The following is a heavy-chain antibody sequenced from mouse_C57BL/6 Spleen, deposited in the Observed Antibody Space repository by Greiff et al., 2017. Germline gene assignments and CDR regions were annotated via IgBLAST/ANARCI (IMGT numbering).Heavy chain of an antibody. D-gene: IGHD4-1*01. J-gene: IGHJ2*01. CDR1: GFTFSSYG. V-gene: IGHV5-6*01. Sequence: EVKLLESGGDLVKPGGSLKLSCAASGFTFSSYGMSWVRQTPDKRLEWVATISSGGSYTYYPDSVKGRFTISRDNAKNTLYLQLSSLKSEDTAMYYCARDWDVFDYWGQGTTLTVSS. CDR3: ARDWDVFDY. CDR2: ISSGGSYT.